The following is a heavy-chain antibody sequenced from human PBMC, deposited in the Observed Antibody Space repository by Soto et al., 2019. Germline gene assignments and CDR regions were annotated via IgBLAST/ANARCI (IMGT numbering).Heavy chain of an antibody. Sequence: GGSLRLSCAASGFTFSDYYMSWIRQAPGKGLEWVSYISSSGSTIYYADSVKGRFTISRDNAKNSLYLQMNSLRAEDTAVYYCAREKNVLIWFGALFDAFDIWGQGTMVTVSS. CDR3: AREKNVLIWFGALFDAFDI. J-gene: IGHJ3*02. D-gene: IGHD3-10*01. CDR2: ISSSGSTI. CDR1: GFTFSDYY. V-gene: IGHV3-11*01.